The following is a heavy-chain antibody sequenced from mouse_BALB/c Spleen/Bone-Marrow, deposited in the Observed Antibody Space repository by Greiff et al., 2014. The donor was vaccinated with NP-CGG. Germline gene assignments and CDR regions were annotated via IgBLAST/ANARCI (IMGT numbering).Heavy chain of an antibody. CDR1: GYSFTGYY. CDR2: LNPYNGGT. CDR3: ARQLYGNYAY. J-gene: IGHJ3*01. Sequence: EVHLVESGPELVKPGPSVKISCKASGYSFTGYYTHWVKQSHGKSLEWIGKLNPYNGGTSYNQKFKGKATLTVDTSSSTAFMELHSLTSEDSLVYYCARQLYGNYAYWGLGTLVTVSA. D-gene: IGHD2-10*02. V-gene: IGHV1S30*01.